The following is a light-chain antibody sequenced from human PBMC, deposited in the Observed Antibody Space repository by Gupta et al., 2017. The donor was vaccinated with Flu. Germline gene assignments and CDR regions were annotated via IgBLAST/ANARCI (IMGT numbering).Light chain of an antibody. CDR2: NAS. CDR3: QQCDSLPLT. Sequence: DIQMTQSPSSLSASVGDRITITCQASHDINNSLNWYQQKPGKAPKVLIYNASNLETGVPSRFSGSGSGTDFTFAISSLQPEDIAAYYCQQCDSLPLTFGGGTNVEIK. J-gene: IGKJ4*01. V-gene: IGKV1-33*01. CDR1: HDINNS.